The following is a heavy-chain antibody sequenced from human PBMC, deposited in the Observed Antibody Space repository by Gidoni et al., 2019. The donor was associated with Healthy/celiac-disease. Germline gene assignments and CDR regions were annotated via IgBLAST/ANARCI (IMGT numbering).Heavy chain of an antibody. CDR1: GYTFTGYY. CDR2: INPNSGGT. D-gene: IGHD2-2*01. Sequence: QVQLVQSGAEVKKPGASVKVSCKASGYTFTGYYMPWVRPAPGQGLDWMGWINPNSGGTKYAQKFQGRVTMNRETSISTAYMELSRLRSDDTAVYYCAREGPAPLILGTRRYYYYYGMDVWGQGTTVTVSS. J-gene: IGHJ6*02. V-gene: IGHV1-2*02. CDR3: AREGPAPLILGTRRYYYYYGMDV.